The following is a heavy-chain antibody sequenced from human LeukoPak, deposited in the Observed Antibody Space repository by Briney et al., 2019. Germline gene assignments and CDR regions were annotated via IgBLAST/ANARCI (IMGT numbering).Heavy chain of an antibody. D-gene: IGHD6-13*01. CDR2: ISTSENVI. V-gene: IGHV3-11*01. CDR3: VRTTQSSAWFYFDN. CDR1: GFIISDYS. Sequence: GGSLRLSCAASGFIISDYSMSWIRQAPGKGLEWVSYISTSENVIYYADSVKGRFTTSRDNAQNSLDLQMKSLRAEDTAVYYCVRTTQSSAWFYFDNWGRGTLVTDSS. J-gene: IGHJ4*02.